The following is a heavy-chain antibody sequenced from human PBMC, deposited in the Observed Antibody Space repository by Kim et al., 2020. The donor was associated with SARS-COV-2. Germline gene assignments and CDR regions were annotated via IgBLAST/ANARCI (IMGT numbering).Heavy chain of an antibody. V-gene: IGHV4-34*01. J-gene: IGHJ1*01. CDR3: ASRAAVVRGHFLYH. CDR2: INHSGST. CDR1: GGSFSGYY. D-gene: IGHD3-10*01. Sequence: SETLSLTCAVYGGSFSGYYWSWIRQPPGKGLEWIGEINHSGSTNYNPSLKSRVTISVDTSKNQFSLKLSSVTAADTAVYYCASRAAVVRGHFLYHCCQG.